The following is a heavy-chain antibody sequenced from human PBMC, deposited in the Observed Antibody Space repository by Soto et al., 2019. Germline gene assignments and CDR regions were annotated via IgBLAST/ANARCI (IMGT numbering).Heavy chain of an antibody. CDR3: ARGIVATSPFDY. Sequence: ASVKVSCKASGYMFTSYYMHWVRRAPGQGLEWMGKINPSGGSTSYVQKFQGRVTMTRDTSTSTVYMELSSLRSEDTAVYYCARGIVATSPFDYWGQGTLVTVSS. J-gene: IGHJ4*02. CDR2: INPSGGST. V-gene: IGHV1-46*01. CDR1: GYMFTSYY. D-gene: IGHD5-12*01.